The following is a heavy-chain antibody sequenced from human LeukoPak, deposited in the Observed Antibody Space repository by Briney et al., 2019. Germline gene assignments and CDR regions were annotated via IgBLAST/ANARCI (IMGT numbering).Heavy chain of an antibody. Sequence: SETLSLTCTVSGGSIRSYQWSWIRQPPGKGLEWIGYSYYIGSTKYSPSLKSRVTISVDTSKDQFSLKLTSVTAADTAVYYCARIFPSSDCPNYYYYYYMDVWGKGTTVTVSS. CDR3: ARIFPSSDCPNYYYYYYMDV. CDR1: GGSIRSYQ. J-gene: IGHJ6*03. CDR2: SYYIGST. D-gene: IGHD6-19*01. V-gene: IGHV4-59*12.